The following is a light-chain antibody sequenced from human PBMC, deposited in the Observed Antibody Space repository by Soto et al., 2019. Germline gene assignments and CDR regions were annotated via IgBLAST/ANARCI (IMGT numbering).Light chain of an antibody. CDR2: GNS. CDR3: QSHDSSLSGYV. V-gene: IGLV1-40*01. CDR1: SSNIGAGYD. J-gene: IGLJ1*01. Sequence: QSVLTQPPSVSGAPGQRVTISCTGSSSNIGAGYDVHWYQQLPGTAPKLLIYGNSNRPSGVPDRFSGSKSGTSASLSITGLQVEDEADYYCQSHDSSLSGYVFGTGTKLTVL.